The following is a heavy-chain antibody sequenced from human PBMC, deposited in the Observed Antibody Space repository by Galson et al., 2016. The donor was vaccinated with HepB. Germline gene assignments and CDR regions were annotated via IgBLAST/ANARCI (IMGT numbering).Heavy chain of an antibody. J-gene: IGHJ6*02. CDR2: ISSSGNTM. V-gene: IGHV3-11*01. Sequence: WIRLAPGKGLEWISYISSSGNTMYYADSVKGRFTISRDNTKNSLFLQMNSLRAEDTAVYYCAAEALYYYYAVDVWGPGTTVTVSS. CDR3: AAEALYYYYAVDV.